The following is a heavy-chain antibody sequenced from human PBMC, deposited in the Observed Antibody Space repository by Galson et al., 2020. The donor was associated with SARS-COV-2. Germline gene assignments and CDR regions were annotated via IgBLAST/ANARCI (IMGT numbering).Heavy chain of an antibody. D-gene: IGHD3-3*01. CDR1: GGSISSGGYY. J-gene: IGHJ6*03. CDR3: ASSREYYDFWSGYYSSPIHGGYYYMDV. CDR2: IYYSGST. V-gene: IGHV4-61*08. Sequence: SETLSLTCTVSGGSISSGGYYWSWIRQHPGKGLEWIGYIYYSGSTNYNPSLKSRVTISVDTSKNQFSLKLSSVTAADTAVYYCASSREYYDFWSGYYSSPIHGGYYYMDVWGKGTTVTVSS.